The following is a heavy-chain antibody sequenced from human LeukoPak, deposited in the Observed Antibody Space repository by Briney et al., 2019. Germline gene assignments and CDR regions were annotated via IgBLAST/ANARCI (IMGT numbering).Heavy chain of an antibody. CDR1: GYTFTSYG. CDR3: ARDCKPFLLTGPLDGVDV. Sequence: GASVKVSCKASGYTFTSYGISWVRQAPGQGLEWMGWISAYNGNTNYAQKLQGRVTMTTDTSTSTAYMELRSLRSDDTAVYYCARDCKPFLLTGPLDGVDVWGQGTTVTVSS. J-gene: IGHJ6*02. D-gene: IGHD3-9*01. CDR2: ISAYNGNT. V-gene: IGHV1-18*01.